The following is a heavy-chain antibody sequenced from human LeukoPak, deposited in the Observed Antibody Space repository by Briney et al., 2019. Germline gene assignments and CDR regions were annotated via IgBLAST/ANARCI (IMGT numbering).Heavy chain of an antibody. D-gene: IGHD2-15*01. V-gene: IGHV4-34*01. J-gene: IGHJ5*02. CDR3: ARVRGYCSGGSCYRKRNWFDP. CDR1: GGSFSGYY. CDR2: INHSGST. Sequence: SETLSLTCAVSGGSFSGYYWSWIRQPPGKGLEWIGEINHSGSTNYNPSLKSRVTISVDTSKNQFSLKLSSVTAADTAVYYCARVRGYCSGGSCYRKRNWFDPWGQGTLVTVSS.